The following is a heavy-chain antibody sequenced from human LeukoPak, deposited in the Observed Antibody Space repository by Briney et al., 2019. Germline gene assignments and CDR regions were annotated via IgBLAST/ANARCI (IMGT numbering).Heavy chain of an antibody. Sequence: PGGSLRLSCAASGFTFSSYAMSWVRQAPGEGLEWVSAISGSGGSTYYADSVKGRFTISRDNSKNTLYLQMNSLRAEDTAVYYCAKGADDYIWGSYRLYYFDYWGQGTLVTVSS. J-gene: IGHJ4*02. CDR2: ISGSGGST. CDR3: AKGADDYIWGSYRLYYFDY. V-gene: IGHV3-23*01. CDR1: GFTFSSYA. D-gene: IGHD3-16*02.